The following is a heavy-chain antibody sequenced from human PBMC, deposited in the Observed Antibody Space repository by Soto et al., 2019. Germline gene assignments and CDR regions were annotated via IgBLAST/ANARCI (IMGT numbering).Heavy chain of an antibody. D-gene: IGHD3-10*01. J-gene: IGHJ3*02. V-gene: IGHV4-30-4*08. CDR3: AGQITMVRGGDAFDI. CDR1: GCSSASCDD. Sequence: TSETQSLTCAGSGCSSASCDDWALIRQPPGKGLEWIGYIYYSGSTYYNPSLKSRVTISVDTSKNQFSLKLSSVTAADTAVYYCAGQITMVRGGDAFDIWGQGTMVTVSS. CDR2: IYYSGST.